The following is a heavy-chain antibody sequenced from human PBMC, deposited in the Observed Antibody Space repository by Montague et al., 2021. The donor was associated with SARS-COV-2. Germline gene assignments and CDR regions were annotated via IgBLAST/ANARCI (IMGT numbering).Heavy chain of an antibody. CDR3: ATLARGLFDHGMDV. CDR1: GFPFSRHE. D-gene: IGHD3-10*01. J-gene: IGHJ6*02. V-gene: IGHV3-48*03. Sequence: SRRLSCAASGFPFSRHEVNWVRQAPGKGLEWVSYITSDGGIIYYADFVEGRFTRDNAKNSLYLHMNSLRVGDTAVYYCATLARGLFDHGMDVWGQGTTVTVSS. CDR2: ITSDGGII.